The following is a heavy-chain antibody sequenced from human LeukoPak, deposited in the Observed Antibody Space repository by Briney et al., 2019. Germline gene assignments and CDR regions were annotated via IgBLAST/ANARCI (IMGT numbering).Heavy chain of an antibody. CDR2: LSGSGDST. V-gene: IGHV3-23*01. CDR1: GFTSSSYA. CDR3: AKQGGYDFGWFDP. J-gene: IGHJ5*02. D-gene: IGHD5-12*01. Sequence: GGSLRLSCAASGFTSSSYAMSWVRQAPGKGLEWVSGLSGSGDSTYYADSVKGRFTISRDNSKNTLYLQMNSLRAEDTAVYYCAKQGGYDFGWFDPWGQGTLVTVSS.